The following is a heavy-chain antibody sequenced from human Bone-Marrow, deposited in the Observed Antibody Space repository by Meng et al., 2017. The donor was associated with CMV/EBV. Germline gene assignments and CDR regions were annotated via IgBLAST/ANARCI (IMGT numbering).Heavy chain of an antibody. D-gene: IGHD3-9*01. CDR2: INPSGGST. V-gene: IGHV1-46*03. CDR3: ATISKGYYYYGMDV. Sequence: ASVKVSCKASGYTFTSYYMHWVRQAPGQGLEWMGIINPSGGSTSYAQKFQGRVTMTRDTSTSTVYMELSRLRSDDTAVYYCATISKGYYYYGMDVWGQGTTVTVSS. J-gene: IGHJ6*02. CDR1: GYTFTSYY.